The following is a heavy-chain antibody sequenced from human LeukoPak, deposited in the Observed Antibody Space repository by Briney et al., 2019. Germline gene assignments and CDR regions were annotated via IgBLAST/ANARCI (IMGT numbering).Heavy chain of an antibody. CDR2: ISSSSSYT. V-gene: IGHV3-11*06. CDR3: ARAYSSGWCSDAFDI. CDR1: GFTFSDYY. J-gene: IGHJ3*02. Sequence: PGGSLSLSCAASGFTFSDYYMSWIRQAPGKGLEGVSYISSSSSYTNYADSVKGRFTISRDNAKNSLYLQMNSLRAEDTAVYYCARAYSSGWCSDAFDIWGQGTMVTVSS. D-gene: IGHD6-19*01.